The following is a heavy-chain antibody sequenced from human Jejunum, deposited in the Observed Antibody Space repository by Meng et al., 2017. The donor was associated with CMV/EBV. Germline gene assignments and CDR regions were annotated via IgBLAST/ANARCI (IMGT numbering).Heavy chain of an antibody. D-gene: IGHD2-2*01. V-gene: IGHV1-2*02. CDR1: GYY. J-gene: IGHJ6*02. CDR2: INPKSGGT. Sequence: GYYMHGVRQAPGQGLEWMAWINPKSGGTNYAQKFQGRVTMTRDTSISTAYMELSRLRSDDTAMYYCVREGFCSTTSCFRPYGMDVWGQGTTVTVSS. CDR3: VREGFCSTTSCFRPYGMDV.